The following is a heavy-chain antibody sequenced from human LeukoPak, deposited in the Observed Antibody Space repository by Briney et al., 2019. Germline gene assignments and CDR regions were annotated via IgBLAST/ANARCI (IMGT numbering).Heavy chain of an antibody. V-gene: IGHV5-10-1*01. CDR3: TRQRSGWPRDF. J-gene: IGHJ4*02. D-gene: IGHD6-19*01. Sequence: PGESLQISCQASGYTFTNYWITWVRQMPGKGLEWMGRIDPSDSYTNYSPSFQGHFTISADKSISTAYLQWSSLKAPDTPMYYCTRQRSGWPRDFWGQGTLVTVSS. CDR2: IDPSDSYT. CDR1: GYTFTNYW.